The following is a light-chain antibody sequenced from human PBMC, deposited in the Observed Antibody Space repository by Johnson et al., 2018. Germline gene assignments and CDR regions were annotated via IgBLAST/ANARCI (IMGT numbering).Light chain of an antibody. CDR1: SSNIGNNY. Sequence: QSVLTQPPSVSAAPGQKVTISCSGSSSNIGNNYVSWYQQLPGTAPKLLIYENNKRPSGIPDRFSGSKSGTSATLCITGLQNGEEADYYGGTWDSSLSAGNVFGTGTKVTVL. CDR2: ENN. J-gene: IGLJ1*01. CDR3: GTWDSSLSAGNV. V-gene: IGLV1-51*02.